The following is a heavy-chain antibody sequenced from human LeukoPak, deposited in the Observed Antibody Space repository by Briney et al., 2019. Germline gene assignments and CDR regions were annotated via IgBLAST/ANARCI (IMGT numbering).Heavy chain of an antibody. CDR2: INPNSGGT. Sequence: ASVKVSCKASGYTFTGYYMHWVRQAPGQGLEWMGWINPNSGGTNYAQKFQGRVTMTRDTSISTAYMELSRLRSDDTAVYYRARDWNDGKTFNYWGQGTLVTVSS. V-gene: IGHV1-2*02. CDR3: ARDWNDGKTFNY. CDR1: GYTFTGYY. J-gene: IGHJ4*02. D-gene: IGHD1-1*01.